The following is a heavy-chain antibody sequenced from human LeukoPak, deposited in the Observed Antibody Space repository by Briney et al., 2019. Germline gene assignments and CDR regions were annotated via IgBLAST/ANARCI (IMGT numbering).Heavy chain of an antibody. V-gene: IGHV3-21*01. Sequence: PGGSLRLSCAASGFTFSSYSMNWVRQAPGKGLEWVSSISSSSSYIYYADSVKGRFTISRDNAKNSLYLQMSSLRAEDTAVYYCARGRIAAALKGYYYFDYWGQGTLVTVSS. CDR3: ARGRIAAALKGYYYFDY. CDR1: GFTFSSYS. J-gene: IGHJ4*02. CDR2: ISSSSSYI. D-gene: IGHD6-13*01.